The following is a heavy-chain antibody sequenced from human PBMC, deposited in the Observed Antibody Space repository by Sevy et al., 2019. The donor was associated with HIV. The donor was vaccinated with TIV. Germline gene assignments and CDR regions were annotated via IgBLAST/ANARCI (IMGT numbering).Heavy chain of an antibody. CDR3: ARSTEGYLVDY. CDR1: GGTFSSYA. Sequence: ASVKVSCKASGGTFSSYAISWVRQAPGQGLEWMGGIIPIFGTTNYAQKFQGRVTITADKSTSTAYMELSSLRSEDTAVYYCARSTEGYLVDYWGQGTLVTVSS. D-gene: IGHD5-18*01. CDR2: IIPIFGTT. V-gene: IGHV1-69*06. J-gene: IGHJ4*02.